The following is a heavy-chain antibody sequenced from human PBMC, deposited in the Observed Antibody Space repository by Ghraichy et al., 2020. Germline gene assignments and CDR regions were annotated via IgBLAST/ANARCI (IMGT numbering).Heavy chain of an antibody. CDR1: GGSISSGGYY. Sequence: TLSLTCTVSGGSISSGGYYWSWIRQHPGKGLEWIGYIYYSGSTYYNPSLKSRVTISVDTSKNQFSLKLSSVTAADTAVYYCARGRREYFDYWGQGTLVTVSS. CDR3: ARGRREYFDY. J-gene: IGHJ4*02. V-gene: IGHV4-31*03. CDR2: IYYSGST.